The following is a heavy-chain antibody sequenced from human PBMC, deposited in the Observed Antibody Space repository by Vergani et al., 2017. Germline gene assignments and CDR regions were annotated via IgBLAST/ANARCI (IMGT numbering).Heavy chain of an antibody. D-gene: IGHD4-17*01. CDR3: ATPQTVTTGGMEV. Sequence: EVQLVQSGAEVKKHGATMKISCKVSGYTFTDHYMHWVKQAPGKGLEWMGLVDPEDGETIYAEKFKGRVTIAADTSTDTAHLELSSLRSEDTAVYYCATPQTVTTGGMEVWGQGTTGIVSS. CDR1: GYTFTDHY. V-gene: IGHV1-69-2*01. CDR2: VDPEDGET. J-gene: IGHJ6*02.